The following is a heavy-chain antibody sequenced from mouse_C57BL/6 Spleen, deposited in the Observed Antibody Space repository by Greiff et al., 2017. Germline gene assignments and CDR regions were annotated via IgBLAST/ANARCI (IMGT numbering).Heavy chain of an antibody. V-gene: IGHV14-4*01. D-gene: IGHD4-1*01. CDR3: TPSGTGFAD. J-gene: IGHJ3*01. CDR2: IDPENGDT. CDR1: GFNFKDDY. Sequence: VHVKQSGAELVRPGASVKLSCTASGFNFKDDYMHWVKQRPEQGLEWIGWIDPENGDTEYASKFQGKATITADTSSNTAYLQLSSLASEDTAVYSCTPSGTGFADWGQGALVTVSA.